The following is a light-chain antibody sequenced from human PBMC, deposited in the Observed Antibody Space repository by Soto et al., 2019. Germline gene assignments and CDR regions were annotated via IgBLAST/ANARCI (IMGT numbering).Light chain of an antibody. CDR2: KAS. J-gene: IGKJ1*01. V-gene: IGKV1-5*03. CDR1: QSISSW. CDR3: QHPTSPST. Sequence: DIALTQCSCTRSVSVGDRVTIPCRASQSISSWLAWYQQKPVKAPQLLIYKASSLESGVPSRFTGTGSGPEFPLTISSLKPDEFATDYCQHPTSPSTFGQGTQV.